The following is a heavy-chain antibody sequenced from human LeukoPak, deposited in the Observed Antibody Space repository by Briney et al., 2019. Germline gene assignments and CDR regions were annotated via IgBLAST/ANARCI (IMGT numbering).Heavy chain of an antibody. CDR3: ARGYDSSGYSIDY. D-gene: IGHD3-22*01. Sequence: GGSLRLSCAASGFTFSSYSMNWFRQAPGKGLEWVSSISSSSSYIYYADSVKGRFTISRDNAKNSLYLQMNSLRAEDTAVYYCARGYDSSGYSIDYWGQGTLVTVSS. CDR2: ISSSSSYI. V-gene: IGHV3-21*01. CDR1: GFTFSSYS. J-gene: IGHJ4*02.